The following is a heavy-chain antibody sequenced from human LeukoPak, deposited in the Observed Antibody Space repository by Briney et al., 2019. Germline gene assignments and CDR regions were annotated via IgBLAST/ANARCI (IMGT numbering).Heavy chain of an antibody. CDR1: GYTFTGYY. CDR2: INPNSGGT. V-gene: IGHV1-2*02. D-gene: IGHD3-9*01. J-gene: IGHJ4*02. Sequence: GASVKVSCKASGYTFTGYYMHWVRQAPGQGLEWMGWINPNSGGTNYAQKFQGRVTMTRDTSISTAYMELSRLRSDDTAVYYCARDWGYDILTGLCYFDYWGQGTLVTVSS. CDR3: ARDWGYDILTGLCYFDY.